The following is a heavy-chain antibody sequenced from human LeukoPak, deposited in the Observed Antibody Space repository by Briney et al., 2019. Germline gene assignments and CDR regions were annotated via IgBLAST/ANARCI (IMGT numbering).Heavy chain of an antibody. V-gene: IGHV3-21*01. J-gene: IGHJ4*02. CDR1: GFTFSTYS. CDR3: ARARPIDY. CDR2: ISSGSRYI. D-gene: IGHD6-6*01. Sequence: GGSLRLSCAASGFTFSTYSMNWVRQAPGKGLEWVSYISSGSRYIYYADSLKGRFTISRDDAENSLYLQMNNLGADGTAVYYCARARPIDYWGQGALVTVSS.